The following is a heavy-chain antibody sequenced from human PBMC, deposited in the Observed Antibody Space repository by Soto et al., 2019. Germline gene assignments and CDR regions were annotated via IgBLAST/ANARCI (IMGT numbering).Heavy chain of an antibody. V-gene: IGHV1-69*01. CDR1: GGAFGRYS. D-gene: IGHD4-17*01. J-gene: IGHJ4*02. CDR3: ARGDEMTAVTIFEH. Sequence: QVQLEQSGAEVKRPGSSVKVSCKASGGAFGRYSVSWVRQAPGQGLEWIGGVIPLFNTSNYALKFQGRVTITADESTTTVFMELRSLQSEDTALYYCARGDEMTAVTIFEHWGQGTLVTVSS. CDR2: VIPLFNTS.